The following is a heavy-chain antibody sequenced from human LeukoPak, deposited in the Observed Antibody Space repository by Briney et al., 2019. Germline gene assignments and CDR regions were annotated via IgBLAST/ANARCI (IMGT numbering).Heavy chain of an antibody. CDR2: ISSSSSYI. CDR3: ARDHTVSWGSYRYNDY. Sequence: KPGGSLRLSCAASGFTFSSYSMNWVRQAPGKGLEWVSSISSSSSYIYYADSVKGRFTISRDNAKNSLYLQMSSLRAEDTAVYYCARDHTVSWGSYRYNDYWGQGTLVTVSS. D-gene: IGHD3-16*02. J-gene: IGHJ4*02. CDR1: GFTFSSYS. V-gene: IGHV3-21*01.